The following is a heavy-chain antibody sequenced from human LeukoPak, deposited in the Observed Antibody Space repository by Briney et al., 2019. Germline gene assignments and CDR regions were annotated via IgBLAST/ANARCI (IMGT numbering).Heavy chain of an antibody. D-gene: IGHD1-26*01. J-gene: IGHJ4*02. CDR2: INPSGGST. CDR3: ARETIVGANNPSFDY. V-gene: IGHV1-46*01. CDR1: GYTFTSYY. Sequence: ASVKVSCKASGYTFTSYYMHWVRQAPGQGLEWMGIINPSGGSTSYAQKFQGRATMTRDTSTSTVYMELSSLRSEDTAVYYCARETIVGANNPSFDYWGQGTLVTVSS.